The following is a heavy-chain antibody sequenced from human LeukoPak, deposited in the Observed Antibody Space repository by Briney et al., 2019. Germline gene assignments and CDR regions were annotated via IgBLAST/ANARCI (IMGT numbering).Heavy chain of an antibody. J-gene: IGHJ4*02. D-gene: IGHD6-13*01. CDR3: AKDTYSSSSVTLDY. V-gene: IGHV3-23*01. Sequence: GGSLRLSCAASGLTFSTSAMSWVRQAPGKGLEWVSGISASGGNTYYADSVKGRFTIYRDNSKNTLYLQMNSLRVEGTAEYYCAKDTYSSSSVTLDYWGQGTLVTVSS. CDR1: GLTFSTSA. CDR2: ISASGGNT.